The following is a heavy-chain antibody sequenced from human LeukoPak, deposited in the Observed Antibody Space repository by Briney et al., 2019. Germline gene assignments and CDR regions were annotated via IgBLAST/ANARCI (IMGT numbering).Heavy chain of an antibody. J-gene: IGHJ4*02. Sequence: GGSLRLSCAATGFTFSSYAMSWVRQARGKGMEWVSAISGSGGSTYYADSVKGRFTISRDNSKNTLYLQMNSLRAEDTAVYYCAKALAAAGPFDYWGQGTLVTVSS. V-gene: IGHV3-23*01. CDR1: GFTFSSYA. D-gene: IGHD6-13*01. CDR2: ISGSGGST. CDR3: AKALAAAGPFDY.